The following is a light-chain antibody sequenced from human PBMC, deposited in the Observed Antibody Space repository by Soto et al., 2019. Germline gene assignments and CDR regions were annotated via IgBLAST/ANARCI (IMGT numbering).Light chain of an antibody. CDR3: QHYGGSPIT. J-gene: IGKJ5*01. CDR1: QSITTR. V-gene: IGKV3-20*01. Sequence: EIVLTQSPDTLSLSPGGRATLSCRASQSITTRLAWYQQKPGQPPRLLISGASVRASGVPVRITGSGSGTDFTLTISRLKPEDFAVYYCQHYGGSPITFGLGTRLEIK. CDR2: GAS.